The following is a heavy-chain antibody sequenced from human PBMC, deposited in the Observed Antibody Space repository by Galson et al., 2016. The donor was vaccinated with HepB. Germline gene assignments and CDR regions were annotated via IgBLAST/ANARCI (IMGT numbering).Heavy chain of an antibody. CDR3: VKDSGVPAYGILSQDFFDY. V-gene: IGHV3-33*06. CDR2: ILSDGSGD. D-gene: IGHD2-8*01. CDR1: GFTFTTCG. J-gene: IGHJ4*02. Sequence: SLRLSCAASGFTFTTCGMHWVRQAPGKGLEWVAVILSDGSGDFYADSVKGRFTISRDNSKNTVYLQMNSLRVEDTALYYCVKDSGVPAYGILSQDFFDYWGQGTLVTVSS.